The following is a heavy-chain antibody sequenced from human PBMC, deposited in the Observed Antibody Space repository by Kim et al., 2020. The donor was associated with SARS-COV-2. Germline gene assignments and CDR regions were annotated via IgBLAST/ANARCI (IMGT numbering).Heavy chain of an antibody. J-gene: IGHJ3*02. CDR1: GFTFSSYW. V-gene: IGHV3-7*01. D-gene: IGHD6-13*01. Sequence: GGSLRLSCAASGFTFSSYWMSWVRQAPGKGLEWVANIKQDGSEKYYVDSVKGRFTISRDNAKNSLYLQMNSLRAEDTAVYYCARDSTVSRVSWYDAFVIWGRGAMPTVSS. CDR2: IKQDGSEK. CDR3: ARDSTVSRVSWYDAFVI.